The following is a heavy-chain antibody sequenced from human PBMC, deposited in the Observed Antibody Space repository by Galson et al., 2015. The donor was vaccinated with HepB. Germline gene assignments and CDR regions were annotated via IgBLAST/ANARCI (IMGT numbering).Heavy chain of an antibody. Sequence: SLRLSCAASGFTFSSYSMNWVRQAPGKGLEWVSYVSSSSSTIYYADSVKGRFTISRDNSKNTLYLQMNSLRAEDTAVYYCAKDLIFLYDFWSGYGDVFDIWGQGTMVTVSS. V-gene: IGHV3-48*01. CDR3: AKDLIFLYDFWSGYGDVFDI. D-gene: IGHD3-3*01. CDR2: VSSSSSTI. J-gene: IGHJ3*02. CDR1: GFTFSSYS.